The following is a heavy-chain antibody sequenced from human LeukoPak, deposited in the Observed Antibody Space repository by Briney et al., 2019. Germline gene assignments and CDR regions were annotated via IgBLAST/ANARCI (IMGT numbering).Heavy chain of an antibody. CDR2: IIPIFGTA. D-gene: IGHD5-12*01. CDR1: GGTFSSYA. Sequence: ASVKVSCKASGGTFSSYAISWVRQAPGQGLEWMGGIIPIFGTANYAQKFQGRVTITADKSTSTAYMELSSLRAEDTAVYYCARIRYSGYDSPAYYYYYMDVWGKGTTVTVSS. V-gene: IGHV1-69*06. CDR3: ARIRYSGYDSPAYYYYYMDV. J-gene: IGHJ6*03.